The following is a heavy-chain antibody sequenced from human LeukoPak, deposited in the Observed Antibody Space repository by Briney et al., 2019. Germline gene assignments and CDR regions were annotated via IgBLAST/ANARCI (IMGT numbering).Heavy chain of an antibody. J-gene: IGHJ4*02. Sequence: SVKVSCKASGGTFSSYAISWVRQAPGQGLEWMGRIIPIFGTANYAQKFQGRVTITTDESTSTVYMELSSLRSEGTAVYYCARGFNYGSGSYGHWGQGTLVTVSS. CDR2: IIPIFGTA. CDR1: GGTFSSYA. CDR3: ARGFNYGSGSYGH. D-gene: IGHD3-10*01. V-gene: IGHV1-69*05.